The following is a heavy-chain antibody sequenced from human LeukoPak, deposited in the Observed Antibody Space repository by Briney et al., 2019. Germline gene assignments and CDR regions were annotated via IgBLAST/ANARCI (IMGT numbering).Heavy chain of an antibody. Sequence: SETLSLTCTVYGGSISSGAYYWNWIRQHPGKGLEWIGYIYYSGSTYYNPSLKSRVTISVDTSKNQFSLKLSSVTAADTAVYYCARGGPYSSSWYNWFDPWGQGPLVTVSS. CDR3: ARGGPYSSSWYNWFDP. J-gene: IGHJ5*02. CDR2: IYYSGST. D-gene: IGHD6-13*01. V-gene: IGHV4-31*03. CDR1: GGSISSGAYY.